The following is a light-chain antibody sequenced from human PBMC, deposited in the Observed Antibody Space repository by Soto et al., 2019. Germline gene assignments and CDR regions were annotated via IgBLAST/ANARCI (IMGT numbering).Light chain of an antibody. CDR3: HQYGSSPLT. Sequence: EIVLTQSPGTLSLSPGERATLSCRASQSGSNNYLAWYQQKPGQSPRLLIYGASNRATGIPDRFNGSGSGTDFTLTISRLEPEDFAVHYCHQYGSSPLTFGGGTKVEI. J-gene: IGKJ4*01. V-gene: IGKV3-20*01. CDR1: QSGSNNY. CDR2: GAS.